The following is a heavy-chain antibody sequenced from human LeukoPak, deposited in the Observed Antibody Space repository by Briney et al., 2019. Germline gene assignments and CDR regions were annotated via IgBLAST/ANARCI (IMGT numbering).Heavy chain of an antibody. CDR3: VRDPSYGSSWYYYMDV. CDR2: ISSSSFKI. Sequence: GGSLRLSCAASEFTFVRYAMNWVRQPPGKGREGVSYISSSSFKIGYADSVKGRFTISRDNSKNSLYLQMDSLRVEDTAVYYCVRDPSYGSSWYYYMDVWGKGTTVTVSS. J-gene: IGHJ6*03. V-gene: IGHV3-48*04. CDR1: EFTFVRYA. D-gene: IGHD6-13*01.